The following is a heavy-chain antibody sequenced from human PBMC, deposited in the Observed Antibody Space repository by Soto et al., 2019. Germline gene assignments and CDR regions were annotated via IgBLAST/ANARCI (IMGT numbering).Heavy chain of an antibody. Sequence: GGSLRLSCAASGFSFSDYSMNWVRQAPGKGLEWVSKITSSGATVHCADSVKGRFTISRDNGMSSLYLEMNSLRDEDTAVYYCARDLYSGSYSEAYWGQGTLVTVSS. V-gene: IGHV3-48*02. CDR2: ITSSGATV. D-gene: IGHD1-26*01. CDR1: GFSFSDYS. J-gene: IGHJ4*02. CDR3: ARDLYSGSYSEAY.